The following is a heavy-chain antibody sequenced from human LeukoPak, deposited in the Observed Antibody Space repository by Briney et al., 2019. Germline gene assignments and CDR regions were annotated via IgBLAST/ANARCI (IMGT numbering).Heavy chain of an antibody. Sequence: SQTLSLTCTVSGDSISSGGYYWSWIRQPPGKGLEWIGYIYHSGSTYYNPSLKSRVTISLDTSKNQFSLELRSLTAADTAVYYCARQAGCNGGSCYYGMDVWGQGTTVTVSS. D-gene: IGHD2-15*01. J-gene: IGHJ6*02. CDR1: GDSISSGGYY. CDR2: IYHSGST. CDR3: ARQAGCNGGSCYYGMDV. V-gene: IGHV4-30-2*01.